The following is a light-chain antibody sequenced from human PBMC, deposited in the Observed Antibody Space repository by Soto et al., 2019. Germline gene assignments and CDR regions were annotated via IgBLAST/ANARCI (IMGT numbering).Light chain of an antibody. J-gene: IGKJ1*01. CDR1: QSISSW. V-gene: IGKV1-5*01. CDR3: QQYNSYWET. CDR2: DAS. Sequence: DIQMTQSPSTLSASVGDRVTITCRASQSISSWLAWYQQKPGKAPKLLIYDASSLDSGVPSRFSGSGSGTEFTLTISSLQPEDFATYYCQQYNSYWETFCQGTKVQIK.